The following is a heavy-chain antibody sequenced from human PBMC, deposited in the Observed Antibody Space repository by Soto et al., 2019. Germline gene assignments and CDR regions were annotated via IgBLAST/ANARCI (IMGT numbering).Heavy chain of an antibody. Sequence: QVQLEESGGGLGKPGGSLRLSCTASGFSFSDYYMSWIRQAPGKGLEWLSDISDSGRITHHADSVEGRFIISRDNANNSLYLQMSSLRPEDSAIYYCARDHGGGGLALEYWGQGTLVTVSS. CDR1: GFSFSDYY. CDR3: ARDHGGGGLALEY. CDR2: ISDSGRIT. D-gene: IGHD3-16*01. J-gene: IGHJ4*02. V-gene: IGHV3-11*01.